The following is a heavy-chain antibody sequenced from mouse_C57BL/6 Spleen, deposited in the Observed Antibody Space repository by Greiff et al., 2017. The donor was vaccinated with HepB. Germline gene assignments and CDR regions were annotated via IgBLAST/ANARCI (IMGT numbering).Heavy chain of an antibody. J-gene: IGHJ4*01. V-gene: IGHV2-2*01. Sequence: VKLVESGPGLVQPSQSLSITCTVSGFSLTSYGVHWVRQSPGKGLEWLGVIWSGGSTDYNAAFISRLSISKDNSKSQVFFKMNSLQADDTAIYYCARYSNYGDYYAMDYWGQGTSVTVSS. CDR2: IWSGGST. CDR3: ARYSNYGDYYAMDY. D-gene: IGHD2-5*01. CDR1: GFSLTSYG.